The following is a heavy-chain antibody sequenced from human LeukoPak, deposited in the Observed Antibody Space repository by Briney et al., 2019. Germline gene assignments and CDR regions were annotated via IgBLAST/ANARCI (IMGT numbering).Heavy chain of an antibody. J-gene: IGHJ6*03. V-gene: IGHV1-18*01. Sequence: SVKVSCTASGYTFTSYGISWVRQAPGQGLEWMGGISAYNGNTNYAQTLQGRVTMATDPSTSTAYIELSSLRSDDTAVYYCGRDQVDYYYYIDVWGEGTTVTVSS. CDR2: ISAYNGNT. D-gene: IGHD2-2*01. CDR3: GRDQVDYYYYIDV. CDR1: GYTFTSYG.